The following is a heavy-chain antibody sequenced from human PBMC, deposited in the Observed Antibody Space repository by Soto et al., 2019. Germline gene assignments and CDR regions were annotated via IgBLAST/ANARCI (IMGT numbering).Heavy chain of an antibody. CDR1: GFTFSTYA. CDR3: AKDSFINLRGYDSY. J-gene: IGHJ4*02. V-gene: IGHV3-23*01. CDR2: ISGSGDST. D-gene: IGHD5-12*01. Sequence: PGGSLRLSCAASGFTFSTYAMIWVRQAPGKGLEWVSAISGSGDSTYYADSVKGRFTISRDNSKNTLYLQMSSLRAEDTAIYYCAKDSFINLRGYDSYWGQGTLATVSS.